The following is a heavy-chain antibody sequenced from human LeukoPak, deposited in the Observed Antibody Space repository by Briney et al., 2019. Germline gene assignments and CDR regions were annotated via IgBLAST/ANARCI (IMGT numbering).Heavy chain of an antibody. D-gene: IGHD6-19*01. J-gene: IGHJ4*02. CDR3: ARHSKWLAPD. CDR2: ISGTGGGT. Sequence: GGSLRLSCAASGFIFCSYAMTWVRQAPGKGLEWVSTISGTGGGTYYADSVKGRFTISRDNSKNTLYLQMNSLRAEDTATYYCARHSKWLAPDWGQGTPVTVSS. CDR1: GFIFCSYA. V-gene: IGHV3-23*01.